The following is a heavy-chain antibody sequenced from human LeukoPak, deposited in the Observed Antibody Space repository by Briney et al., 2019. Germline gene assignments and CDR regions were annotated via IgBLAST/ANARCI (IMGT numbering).Heavy chain of an antibody. CDR2: INSDGSST. CDR1: GFTFSSYW. V-gene: IGHV3-74*01. J-gene: IGHJ3*02. CDR3: ASFGILVSWGAFDI. D-gene: IGHD5/OR15-5a*01. Sequence: GALRLSCAASGFTFSSYWMHWVRQAPGKGLVWVSRINSDGSSTSYADSVKGRFTISRDNAKNSLYLQMSSLRAEDTAVYYCASFGILVSWGAFDIWGQGTMVTVSS.